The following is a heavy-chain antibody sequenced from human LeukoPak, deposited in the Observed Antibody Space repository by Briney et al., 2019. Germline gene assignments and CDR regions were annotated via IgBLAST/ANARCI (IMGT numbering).Heavy chain of an antibody. Sequence: SETLSLTCTVSGGSISSYYWSWIRQPPGKGLEWIGYIYYSGSTNYNPSLKSRVTISVDTSKNQFSLKLSSVTAADTAVYYCARGVTMVRGVPTSANWFDPWGQGTLVTVSS. D-gene: IGHD3-10*01. CDR3: ARGVTMVRGVPTSANWFDP. CDR1: GGSISSYY. J-gene: IGHJ5*02. CDR2: IYYSGST. V-gene: IGHV4-59*01.